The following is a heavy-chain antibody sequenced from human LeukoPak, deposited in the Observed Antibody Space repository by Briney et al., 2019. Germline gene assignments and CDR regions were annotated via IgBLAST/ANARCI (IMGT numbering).Heavy chain of an antibody. D-gene: IGHD6-13*01. CDR2: IYYSGST. V-gene: IGHV4-59*01. CDR3: ASIRVLAAAGYYFDY. J-gene: IGHJ4*02. CDR1: GGSISSYY. Sequence: PSETLSLTCTVSGGSISSYYWSWIRQPPGKGLEWIGYIYYSGSTNYNPSLKSRVTISVDTSMNQFSLKLSSVTAADTAVYYCASIRVLAAAGYYFDYWGQGTLVTVSS.